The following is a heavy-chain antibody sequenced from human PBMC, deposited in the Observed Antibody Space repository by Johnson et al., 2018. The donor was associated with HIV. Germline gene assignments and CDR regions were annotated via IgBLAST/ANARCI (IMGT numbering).Heavy chain of an antibody. CDR2: IYSGGST. J-gene: IGHJ3*02. Sequence: VQLVESGGGLIQPGGSLRLSCAASGFTVSSNYMSWVRQAPGKGLEWVSIIYSGGSTYYADSVKGRFTISSNNSKNTLYLQMNSLGAEDTAVYYCARDGDSSGPLHDAFDIWGQGTMVTVSS. CDR1: GFTVSSNY. V-gene: IGHV3-53*01. D-gene: IGHD3-22*01. CDR3: ARDGDSSGPLHDAFDI.